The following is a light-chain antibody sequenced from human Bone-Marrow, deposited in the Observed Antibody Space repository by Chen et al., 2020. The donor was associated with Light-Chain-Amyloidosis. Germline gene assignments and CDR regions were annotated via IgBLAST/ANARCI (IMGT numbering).Light chain of an antibody. CDR1: SSDVGNYDY. J-gene: IGLJ3*02. Sequence: QSAVPQPASVSGPPRQSITSPCTGTSSDVGNYDYVSWYQQHPGNAPKVIIYVVSYRPSGVSNRFSGSQSGNTASLTISGLQADDEAHYYCSSYTSNNTWVFGGGTKLTVL. V-gene: IGLV2-14*01. CDR2: VVS. CDR3: SSYTSNNTWV.